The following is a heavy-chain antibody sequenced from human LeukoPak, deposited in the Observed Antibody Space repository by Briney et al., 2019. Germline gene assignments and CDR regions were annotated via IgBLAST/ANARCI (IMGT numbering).Heavy chain of an antibody. Sequence: GRSLRLSCAASGFTFSSYAMHWVRQAPGKGLEWVAVISYDGSNKYYADSVKGRFTISRDNSKNTLYLQMNSLRAEDTAVYYCVWADGDYVASWFDPWGQGTLVTVSS. J-gene: IGHJ5*02. CDR1: GFTFSSYA. CDR2: ISYDGSNK. V-gene: IGHV3-30-3*01. D-gene: IGHD4-17*01. CDR3: VWADGDYVASWFDP.